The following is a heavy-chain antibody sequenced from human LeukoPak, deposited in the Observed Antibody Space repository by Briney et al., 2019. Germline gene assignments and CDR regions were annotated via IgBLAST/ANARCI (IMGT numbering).Heavy chain of an antibody. J-gene: IGHJ4*02. CDR3: ARVYYYDSSGYYYSTLGY. V-gene: IGHV3-48*01. CDR2: ISSSSYTI. CDR1: GFTFSSYS. D-gene: IGHD3-22*01. Sequence: QAGGSLRLSCAASGFTFSSYSMNWVRQAPGKGLEWVSYISSSSYTIYYADSLKGRFTISRDNAKNSLFLQMNSLRAEDTAVYYCARVYYYDSSGYYYSTLGYWGQGTLVTVSS.